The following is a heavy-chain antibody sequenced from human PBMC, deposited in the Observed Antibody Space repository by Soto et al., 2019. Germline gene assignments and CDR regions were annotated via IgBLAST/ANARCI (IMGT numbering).Heavy chain of an antibody. Sequence: QQTPGQGLEWMGGIVPMFGTPTYAEKFKGRLAISATRSTSTAYMELTSLRSEDTAVYYCARNGTYDSSLSKYNGMDVWGQGTTVNVS. J-gene: IGHJ6*02. CDR2: IVPMFGTP. CDR3: ARNGTYDSSLSKYNGMDV. D-gene: IGHD3-22*01. V-gene: IGHV1-69*06.